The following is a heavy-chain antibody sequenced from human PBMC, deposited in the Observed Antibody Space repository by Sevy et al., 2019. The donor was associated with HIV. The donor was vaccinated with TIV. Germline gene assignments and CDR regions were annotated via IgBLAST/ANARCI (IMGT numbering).Heavy chain of an antibody. J-gene: IGHJ6*03. CDR1: GFTFSSYA. Sequence: GGSLRLSCAAPGFTFSSYAMHWVRQAPGKGLEYVSAISSNGGSTYYADSVKGRFTISRDNSKNTLYLQMGSLRAEDMAVYYCARDIVGLRLGHYYYYYYMYVWGKGTTVTVSS. CDR3: ARDIVGLRLGHYYYYYYMYV. D-gene: IGHD1-26*01. CDR2: ISSNGGST. V-gene: IGHV3-64*02.